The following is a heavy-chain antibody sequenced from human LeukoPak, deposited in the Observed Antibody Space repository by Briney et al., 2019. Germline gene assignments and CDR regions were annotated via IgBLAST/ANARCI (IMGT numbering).Heavy chain of an antibody. Sequence: PGGSLRLSCAASGFTFSIYSMSWVRQAPGKGLEWVSAISGSGGSTYYADSVKGRFTISRDNSKNTLYLQMNSLRAEDTAVYYCAKDRRIQPYAFDIWGQGTMVTVSS. CDR1: GFTFSIYS. D-gene: IGHD5-18*01. V-gene: IGHV3-23*01. CDR2: ISGSGGST. J-gene: IGHJ3*02. CDR3: AKDRRIQPYAFDI.